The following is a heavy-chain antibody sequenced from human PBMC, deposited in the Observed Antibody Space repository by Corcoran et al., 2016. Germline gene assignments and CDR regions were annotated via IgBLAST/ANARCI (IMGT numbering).Heavy chain of an antibody. J-gene: IGHJ6*02. CDR3: ALPLVGAHYYYGMDV. V-gene: IGHV1-18*01. Sequence: QVQLVQSGAEVKKPGASVKVSCKASGYTFTSYGISWVRQAPGQGLEWMGWISAYNGNTNYAQKLQGRVTMTTDTSTGTAYMELRSLRSDDTAVYYCALPLVGAHYYYGMDVWGQGTTVTVSS. CDR1: GYTFTSYG. CDR2: ISAYNGNT. D-gene: IGHD1-26*01.